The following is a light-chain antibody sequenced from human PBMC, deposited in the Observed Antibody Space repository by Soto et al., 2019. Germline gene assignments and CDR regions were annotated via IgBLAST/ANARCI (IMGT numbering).Light chain of an antibody. V-gene: IGKV1-5*01. CDR2: DAS. J-gene: IGKJ1*01. Sequence: DIQMTQSPSALSASVGDRVTITCRASRDISNWLAWYQQKPGKAPRLLIFDASSLKSGVPSRFSGSGSGTEFTLTISSLQPDDFATYYCLLYDSYSWAFGQGTKVEI. CDR3: LLYDSYSWA. CDR1: RDISNW.